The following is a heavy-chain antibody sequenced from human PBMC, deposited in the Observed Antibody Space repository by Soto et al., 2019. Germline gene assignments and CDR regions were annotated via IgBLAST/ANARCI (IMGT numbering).Heavy chain of an antibody. CDR3: AKEGSSRRFDFDY. CDR2: ISETGDGT. J-gene: IGHJ4*02. CDR1: GFTFSSCA. Sequence: EVQLLESGGGLQQPGGSLRLSCTASGFTFSSCAMSWVRQAPGKGLEWVSGISETGDGTYYADTVEGRFTISRDNFKNTLYLEMNCLRADDTAVYYCAKEGSSRRFDFDYWGQGILVTVSS. D-gene: IGHD6-13*01. V-gene: IGHV3-23*01.